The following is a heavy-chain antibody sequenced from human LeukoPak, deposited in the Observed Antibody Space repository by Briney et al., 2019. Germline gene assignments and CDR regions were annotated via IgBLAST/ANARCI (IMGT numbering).Heavy chain of an antibody. CDR3: TRAREQQPTRAFDI. V-gene: IGHV3-7*01. CDR1: GFAFTTYW. D-gene: IGHD6-13*01. J-gene: IGHJ3*02. Sequence: GGSLRLSCADSGFAFTTYWMNWVRQAPGRGLEWVANISPDGVTENYVDSVKGRFTISRDNTKKSVYLQMNSLRAEDTAVYYCTRAREQQPTRAFDIWGQGTMVTVSS. CDR2: ISPDGVTE.